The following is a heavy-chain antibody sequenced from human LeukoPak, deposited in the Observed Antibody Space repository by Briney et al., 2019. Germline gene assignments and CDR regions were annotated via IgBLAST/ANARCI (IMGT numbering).Heavy chain of an antibody. D-gene: IGHD3-16*02. CDR1: GFTFSSYA. J-gene: IGHJ4*02. CDR3: AKDKQYVWGSYRFDH. V-gene: IGHV3-9*01. CDR2: ISWNSGSI. Sequence: GGPLRLSCAASGFTFSSYAMSWVRQAPGKGLEWVSGISWNSGSIGYADSVKGRFTISRDNAKNSLYLEMNSLRVGDTALYYCAKDKQYVWGSYRFDHWGQGTLVTVSS.